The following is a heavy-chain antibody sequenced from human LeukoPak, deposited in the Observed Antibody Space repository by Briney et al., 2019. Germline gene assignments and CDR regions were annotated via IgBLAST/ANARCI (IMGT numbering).Heavy chain of an antibody. CDR2: ISSSSSYI. J-gene: IGHJ4*02. D-gene: IGHD3-3*02. CDR1: GFTFSSYS. CDR3: ATQGSRLSH. Sequence: GGSLRLSCAASGFTFSSYSMNWVRQAPGKGLEWVSSISSSSSYIYYADSVKGRFTISRDNAKNSLYLQMNGLRAEDTAVYYCATQGSRLSHWGQGTLVTVSS. V-gene: IGHV3-21*01.